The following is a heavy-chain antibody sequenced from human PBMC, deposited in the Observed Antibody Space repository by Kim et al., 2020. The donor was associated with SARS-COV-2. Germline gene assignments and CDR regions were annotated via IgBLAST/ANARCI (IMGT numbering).Heavy chain of an antibody. CDR1: GFTFDDYA. V-gene: IGHV3-9*01. Sequence: GGSLRLSCAASGFTFDDYAMHWVRQAPGKGLEWVSGISWNSGSIGYADSVKGRFTISRDNAKNSLYLQMNSLRAEDTALYYCAKDIFSGGYDEGYSSSWNIYGMDVWGQGTTVTVSS. J-gene: IGHJ6*02. D-gene: IGHD6-13*01. CDR2: ISWNSGSI. CDR3: AKDIFSGGYDEGYSSSWNIYGMDV.